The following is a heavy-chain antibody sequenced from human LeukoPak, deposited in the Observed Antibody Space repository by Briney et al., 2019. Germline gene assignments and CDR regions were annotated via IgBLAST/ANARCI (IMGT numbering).Heavy chain of an antibody. V-gene: IGHV4-59*01. Sequence: SETLSLTCTVSGGSISSSYWSWIRQSPGKGLEWIGYIHHNGNTNSSPPLKSRVTISIDTPKNQFSLKLNSVTAADTAMYYCVRWQYCGGNCFFSAFDIWGQGTMVTVSS. CDR1: GGSISSSY. CDR2: IHHNGNT. J-gene: IGHJ3*02. CDR3: VRWQYCGGNCFFSAFDI. D-gene: IGHD2-21*01.